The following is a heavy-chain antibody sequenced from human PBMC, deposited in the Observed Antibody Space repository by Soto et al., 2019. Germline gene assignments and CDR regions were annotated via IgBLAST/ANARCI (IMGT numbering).Heavy chain of an antibody. CDR3: TTGIKVQLERRGYTFDI. CDR1: GFTFNNAW. Sequence: EVQLVESGGGLVKPGGSLRLSCAASGFTFNNAWMSWVRQAPGKGLEWVGRIKSKTDGGTTDYAAPVKGRFIISRDDSKNTLYLQMNSLKTEDTAVYYCTTGIKVQLERRGYTFDIWGQGTMVTVSS. J-gene: IGHJ3*02. D-gene: IGHD1-1*01. V-gene: IGHV3-15*01. CDR2: IKSKTDGGTT.